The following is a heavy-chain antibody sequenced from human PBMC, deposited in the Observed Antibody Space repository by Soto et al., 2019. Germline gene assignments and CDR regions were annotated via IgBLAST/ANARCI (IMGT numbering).Heavy chain of an antibody. J-gene: IGHJ5*02. D-gene: IGHD2-2*01. V-gene: IGHV1-18*01. CDR3: ARVIPGVEALFAP. CDR1: GYTFTNFG. CDR2: ISAYTDTP. Sequence: EASVKVSCKASGYTFTNFGVTWVRRAPGQGLEWMGWISAYTDTPNYAQKFQGRVTMTIDTSTSTAYMDLRSLTSDDTAVYYCARVIPGVEALFAPWGQGSLVIVSS.